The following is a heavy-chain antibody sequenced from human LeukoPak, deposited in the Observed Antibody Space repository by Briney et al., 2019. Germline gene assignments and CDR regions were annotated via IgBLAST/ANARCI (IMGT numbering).Heavy chain of an antibody. Sequence: PSETLSLTCTVSGVSISSSSYYWGWIRQPPGKGLEWIGSMYYSGSTYYNPSLKSRVTMSVDTSKNQVSLKLSSVTAADTAVYYCARHTAFGSWSSFYYDYMDVWGKGTTVTVSS. CDR1: GVSISSSSYY. CDR3: ARHTAFGSWSSFYYDYMDV. CDR2: MYYSGST. V-gene: IGHV4-39*01. D-gene: IGHD5-18*01. J-gene: IGHJ6*03.